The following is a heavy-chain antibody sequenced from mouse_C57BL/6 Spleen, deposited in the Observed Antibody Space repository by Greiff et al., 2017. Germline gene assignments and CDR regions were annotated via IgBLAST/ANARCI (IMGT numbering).Heavy chain of an antibody. CDR3: ARSLTIVGNIDV. D-gene: IGHD2-12*01. Sequence: VQLQQPGTELVKPGASVKLSCKASGYTFTSYWMHWVKQRPGQGLEWIGNINPSNGGTNYNEKFKSKATLTLDKSSSTAYMQLSSLTSEDSAVYYCARSLTIVGNIDVWGTGTTVTVSS. CDR1: GYTFTSYW. J-gene: IGHJ1*03. CDR2: INPSNGGT. V-gene: IGHV1-53*01.